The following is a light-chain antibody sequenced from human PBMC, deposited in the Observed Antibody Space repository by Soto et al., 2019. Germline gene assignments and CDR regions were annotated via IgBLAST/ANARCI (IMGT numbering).Light chain of an antibody. CDR1: QRISSN. Sequence: EIVMTKSPATLSMSPGERATLSCRARQRISSNLACYQHKPGQAPRLLIYGASNRANGIPARFSGGGSETECPLTISSLQSEDFAVYCCQQYDNWPPTYTFRQGTKLEIK. CDR3: QQYDNWPPTYT. CDR2: GAS. J-gene: IGKJ2*01. V-gene: IGKV3-15*01.